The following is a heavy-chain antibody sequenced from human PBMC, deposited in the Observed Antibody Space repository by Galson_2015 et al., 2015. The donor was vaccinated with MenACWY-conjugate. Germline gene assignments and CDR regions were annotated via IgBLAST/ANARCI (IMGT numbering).Heavy chain of an antibody. CDR3: ARVHYYDNSGHYAPGVWDY. D-gene: IGHD3-22*01. Sequence: SLRLSCAASGFTFSNYNINWVRQAPGKGLEWVSYISSSSSSIYYADSVKGRFTISRDNAKNSLYLQMNSLRAEDTAVYYCARVHYYDNSGHYAPGVWDYWGQGTLVTASS. V-gene: IGHV3-48*01. CDR2: ISSSSSSI. J-gene: IGHJ4*02. CDR1: GFTFSNYN.